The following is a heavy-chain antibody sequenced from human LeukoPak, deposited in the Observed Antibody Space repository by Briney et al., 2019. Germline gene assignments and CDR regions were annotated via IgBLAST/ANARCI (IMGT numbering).Heavy chain of an antibody. Sequence: SVKVSCKASGGTFSSYAISWVRQAPGQGLEWMGRIIPILGIANYAQKFQGRVTITADKSTSTAYMELSSLRSEDTAVYYCTSSAMGYSYGWDYYYYYGMDVWGQGTTVTVSS. CDR3: TSSAMGYSYGWDYYYYYGMDV. V-gene: IGHV1-69*04. CDR1: GGTFSSYA. J-gene: IGHJ6*02. D-gene: IGHD5-18*01. CDR2: IIPILGIA.